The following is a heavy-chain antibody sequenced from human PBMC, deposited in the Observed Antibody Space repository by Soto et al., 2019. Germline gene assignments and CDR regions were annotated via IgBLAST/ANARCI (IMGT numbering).Heavy chain of an antibody. D-gene: IGHD2-2*02. CDR3: ARAYCSYTSCYNAYYYYGMDV. J-gene: IGHJ6*02. Sequence: SLRLSCAASVFTFSSYGMHFVRQAPGKGLEGVAVIWYDGSNKYYADSVKGLFTISRDNSKNTLYLQMNSLRDEDTAVYFCARAYCSYTSCYNAYYYYGMDVWGQGTTVTVSS. CDR2: IWYDGSNK. V-gene: IGHV3-33*01. CDR1: VFTFSSYG.